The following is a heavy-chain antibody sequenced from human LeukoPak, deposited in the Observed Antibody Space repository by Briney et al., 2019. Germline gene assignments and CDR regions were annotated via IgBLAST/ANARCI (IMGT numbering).Heavy chain of an antibody. J-gene: IGHJ6*03. Sequence: GGSLRLSCAASGFTFSNYGMHWVRQAPGKGLEWVAFIRYEGSNKYYADSVTGRFTISRDNSKNTLDLQMNSLRAEDTAGYYCMNNCGGDGNYYNMEVWGKGTTVTIS. CDR1: GFTFSNYG. CDR3: MNNCGGDGNYYNMEV. D-gene: IGHD2-21*01. CDR2: IRYEGSNK. V-gene: IGHV3-30*02.